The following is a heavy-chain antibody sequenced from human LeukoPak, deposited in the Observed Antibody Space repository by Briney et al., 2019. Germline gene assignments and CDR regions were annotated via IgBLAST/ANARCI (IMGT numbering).Heavy chain of an antibody. V-gene: IGHV3-23*01. CDR1: GFTFSSYA. J-gene: IGHJ4*02. CDR3: VKDRGYSGSIKFDY. D-gene: IGHD1-26*01. Sequence: GGSLRLSCAASGFTFSSYAMSWVRQAAGRGLEWVSTISGSGASTYYADSVKGRFTISRDNSKNTLYLQMNSLRAEDTAIYYCVKDRGYSGSIKFDYWGQGTLVTVSS. CDR2: ISGSGAST.